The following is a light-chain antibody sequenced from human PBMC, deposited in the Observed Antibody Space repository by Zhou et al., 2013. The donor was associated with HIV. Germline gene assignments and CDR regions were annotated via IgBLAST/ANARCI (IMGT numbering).Light chain of an antibody. CDR2: GAS. J-gene: IGKJ1*01. Sequence: DIQMTQSPSSLSASVGDKVTITCRASQDIRQNLAWFQQKPGKPPKSLIYGASSLQTGVPSKFSGSGSGTDFTLTISSLQPEDVATYYCQKCDSRPWTFGPGTKV. CDR1: QDIRQN. V-gene: IGKV1-16*02. CDR3: QKCDSRPWT.